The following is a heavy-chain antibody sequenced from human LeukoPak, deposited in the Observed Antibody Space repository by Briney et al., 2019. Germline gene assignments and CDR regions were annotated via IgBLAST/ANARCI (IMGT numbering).Heavy chain of an antibody. CDR2: IYYSGST. CDR3: ARDRSPPFDY. CDR1: GGSISSSSYY. V-gene: IGHV4-39*02. Sequence: MSSETLSLTYTVSGGSISSSSYYWGWIRQPPGKGLGWIGSIYYSGSTYYNPSLKSRVTISVDTSKNQFSLKLSSVTAADTAVYYCARDRSPPFDYWGQGTLVTVSS. J-gene: IGHJ4*02.